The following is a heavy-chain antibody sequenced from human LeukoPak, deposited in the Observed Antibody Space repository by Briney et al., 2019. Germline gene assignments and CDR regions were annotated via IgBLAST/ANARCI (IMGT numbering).Heavy chain of an antibody. D-gene: IGHD5-18*01. V-gene: IGHV4-59*01. Sequence: SETLSLTCTVSGGSISSYYRSWIRQPPGKGLEWIGYIYYSGSTNYNPSLKSRVTISVDTSKNQFSLKLSSVTAADTAVYYCAREGGYSYGFSYYYMDVWGKGTTVTISS. CDR3: AREGGYSYGFSYYYMDV. J-gene: IGHJ6*03. CDR2: IYYSGST. CDR1: GGSISSYY.